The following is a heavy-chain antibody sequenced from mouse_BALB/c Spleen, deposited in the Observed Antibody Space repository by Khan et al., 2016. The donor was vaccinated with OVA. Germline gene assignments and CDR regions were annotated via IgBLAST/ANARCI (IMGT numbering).Heavy chain of an antibody. Sequence: QVRLQQSGPGLVQPSQSLSITCTVSGFSLTTYGVHWVRQSPGKGLEWLGVIWSGGSTDYNAAFISRLSISKDNSKSQVFFKMNSLQADDTAIYYCARNSYRYDFTYWGQGTLVTVSA. CDR3: ARNSYRYDFTY. CDR2: IWSGGST. J-gene: IGHJ3*01. D-gene: IGHD2-14*01. CDR1: GFSLTTYG. V-gene: IGHV2-4-1*01.